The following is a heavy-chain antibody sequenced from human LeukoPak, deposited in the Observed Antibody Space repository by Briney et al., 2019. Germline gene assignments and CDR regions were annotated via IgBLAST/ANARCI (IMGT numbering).Heavy chain of an antibody. V-gene: IGHV1-24*01. J-gene: IGHJ6*03. Sequence: ASVKVSCKVSGYTLTELSMHWVRQAPGKGLEWMGGFDPEDGETIYAQKFQGRVTMTEDTSTDTAYMELSSLRSEDTAVYYCARGEYSSPWTGYYYYMDVWGKGTTVTVSS. CDR1: GYTLTELS. CDR2: FDPEDGET. D-gene: IGHD6-6*01. CDR3: ARGEYSSPWTGYYYYMDV.